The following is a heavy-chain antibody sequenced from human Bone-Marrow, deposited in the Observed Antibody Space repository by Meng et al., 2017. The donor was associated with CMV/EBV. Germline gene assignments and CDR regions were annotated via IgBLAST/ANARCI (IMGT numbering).Heavy chain of an antibody. V-gene: IGHV3-NL1*01. CDR3: ARVKLQYLNWFDP. Sequence: GGSLRLSCAASGFTFSSYGIHWVRQAPGKGLEWVSVIYSGGSTYYADSVKGRFTISRDNSKNTLYLQMNSLRAEDTAVYYCARVKLQYLNWFDPWGQGTLVTVSS. D-gene: IGHD4-11*01. J-gene: IGHJ5*02. CDR1: GFTFSSYG. CDR2: IYSGGST.